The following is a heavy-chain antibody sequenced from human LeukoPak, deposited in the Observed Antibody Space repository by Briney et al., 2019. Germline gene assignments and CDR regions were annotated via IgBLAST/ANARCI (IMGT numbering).Heavy chain of an antibody. CDR1: GFTVSSNY. J-gene: IGHJ6*03. CDR3: ASGSGSYRTPYYYMDV. Sequence: QPGGSLRLSCVASGFTVSSNYMSWVRQAPGKGLEWVSVIYSGGSTYYADSLKGRFTISRDNSKNTLYLQMNSLRAEDTAVYYCASGSGSYRTPYYYMDVWGTGTTVTVSS. CDR2: IYSGGST. V-gene: IGHV3-53*01. D-gene: IGHD3-10*01.